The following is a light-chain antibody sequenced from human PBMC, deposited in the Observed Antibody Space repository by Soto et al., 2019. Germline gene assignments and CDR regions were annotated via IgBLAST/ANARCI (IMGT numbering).Light chain of an antibody. CDR3: QEYNFYST. V-gene: IGKV1-5*03. CDR2: KAS. J-gene: IGKJ4*01. Sequence: DIQMTQSPSTLSASVGDRVTITCRASQSISDWLAWYQQKPGKAPKLLIYKASSLESGVPSRFSGNGSGTEFTLTISSLQPDDFATYYCQEYNFYSTFGGGTKVEIK. CDR1: QSISDW.